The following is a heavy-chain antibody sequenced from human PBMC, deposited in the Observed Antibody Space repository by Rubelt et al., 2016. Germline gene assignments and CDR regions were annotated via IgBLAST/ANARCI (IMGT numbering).Heavy chain of an antibody. CDR2: INSDGSST. Sequence: YWMHWVRQAPGKGLVWVSRINSDGSSTSYADSVKGRFTISRDNAKNTLYLQMNSLRAEDTAVYYCARGRGYSYGSLRFYWGQGTLVTVSS. V-gene: IGHV3-74*01. CDR3: ARGRGYSYGSLRFY. D-gene: IGHD5-18*01. J-gene: IGHJ4*02. CDR1: YW.